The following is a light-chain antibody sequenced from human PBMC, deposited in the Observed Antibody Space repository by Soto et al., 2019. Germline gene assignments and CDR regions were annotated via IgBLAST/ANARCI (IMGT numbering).Light chain of an antibody. V-gene: IGKV1-39*01. CDR3: QQSYR. J-gene: IGKJ1*01. CDR1: QSISSY. CDR2: AAS. Sequence: DLQMTQSPSSLSASVGDRVTITCRASQSISSYLNWYQQKPGKAPKLLIYAASSLQSGVPSRFSGSGSGTDFTLTISSLQPEDFATYYCQQSYRFGQGTKVDI.